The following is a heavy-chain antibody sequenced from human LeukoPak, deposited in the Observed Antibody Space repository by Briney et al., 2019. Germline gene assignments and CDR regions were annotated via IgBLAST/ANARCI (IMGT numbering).Heavy chain of an antibody. V-gene: IGHV1-18*01. CDR2: ISAYNGNT. D-gene: IGHD6-19*01. CDR3: ARTDMLYSSGWFDY. Sequence: ASVKVSCKASGYTFTSYGISWVRQAPGQGREWMGWISAYNGNTNNAQKLQGRVTMTTDTSTSTAYMELRSLRSDDTAVYYCARTDMLYSSGWFDYWGQGTLVTVSS. J-gene: IGHJ4*02. CDR1: GYTFTSYG.